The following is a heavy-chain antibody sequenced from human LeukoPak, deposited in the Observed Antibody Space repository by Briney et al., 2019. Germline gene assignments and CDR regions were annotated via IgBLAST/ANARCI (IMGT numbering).Heavy chain of an antibody. D-gene: IGHD6-13*01. CDR2: INPNSGGT. V-gene: IGHV1-2*04. Sequence: EASVKVSCKASGYTFTGYYMHWVRQAPGQGLEWMGWINPNSGGTNYAQKFQGWVTMTRDTSISTAYMELSRPRSDDTAVYYCAREQLSYFYGMDVWGQGTTVTVSS. CDR3: AREQLSYFYGMDV. J-gene: IGHJ6*02. CDR1: GYTFTGYY.